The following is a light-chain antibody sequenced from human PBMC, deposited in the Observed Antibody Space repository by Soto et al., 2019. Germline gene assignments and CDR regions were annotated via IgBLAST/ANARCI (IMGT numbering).Light chain of an antibody. J-gene: IGLJ2*01. CDR3: ATWDRSLRVGV. CDR2: DND. V-gene: IGLV1-51*01. Sequence: QSVLTQPPSVSAAPGQKVTISCSGSSSNIGNNYVFWYQQLPGTALKLLIYDNDKRPSGIPDRFSGSKSGTSATLGITGLQTGYEADYYCATWDRSLRVGVFGGGTKLTVL. CDR1: SSNIGNNY.